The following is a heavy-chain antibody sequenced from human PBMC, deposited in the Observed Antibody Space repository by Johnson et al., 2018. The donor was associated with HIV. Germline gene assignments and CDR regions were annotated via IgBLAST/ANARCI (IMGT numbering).Heavy chain of an antibody. CDR2: GRVRNR. J-gene: IGHJ3*02. V-gene: IGHV3-30*14. CDR3: ANPTGSDAFDI. CDR1: GFIFSDSD. Sequence: QMQLVESGGGLVQPGGSLTLSCAASGFIFSDSDIHWVRQASGKGLEWVGRVRNRANNSVKDRFTISRDISKNTLYLEMNSLRAEDTAVYYCANPTGSDAFDIWGQGTMVTVSS. D-gene: IGHD1-1*01.